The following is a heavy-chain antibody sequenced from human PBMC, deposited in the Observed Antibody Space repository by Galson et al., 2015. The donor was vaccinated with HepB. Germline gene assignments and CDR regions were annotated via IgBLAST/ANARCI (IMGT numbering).Heavy chain of an antibody. Sequence: SVKVSCKASGYTFTSYGISWVRQAPGQGLEWMGWINPYNGNTNYAQKLQGRVPMTTDSSTSTAYMELRSLRSDDTAVYYCARVRYSSGWFTTYSVDYWGQGTLVTVSS. CDR1: GYTFTSYG. D-gene: IGHD6-13*01. J-gene: IGHJ4*02. CDR3: ARVRYSSGWFTTYSVDY. CDR2: INPYNGNT. V-gene: IGHV1-18*01.